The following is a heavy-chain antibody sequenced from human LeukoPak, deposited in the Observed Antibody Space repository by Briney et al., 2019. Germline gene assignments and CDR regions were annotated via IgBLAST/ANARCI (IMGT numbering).Heavy chain of an antibody. Sequence: SGRSLRLSCAASGFTFSSYAMHWVRQAPGKGLEWVAVISYDGSNKYYADSVKGRFTISRDNSKNKLYLQMNSLRPEDTAVYYCARGYCTSTSCSPPSPWGQGTLVTVSS. V-gene: IGHV3-30-3*01. J-gene: IGHJ5*02. D-gene: IGHD2-2*01. CDR2: ISYDGSNK. CDR1: GFTFSSYA. CDR3: ARGYCTSTSCSPPSP.